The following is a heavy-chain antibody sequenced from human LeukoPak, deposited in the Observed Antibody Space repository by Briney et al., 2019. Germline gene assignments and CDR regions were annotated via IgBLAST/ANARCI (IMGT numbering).Heavy chain of an antibody. CDR1: GFTVSSNY. Sequence: GGSLRLSCAASGFTVSSNYMSWVRQAPGKGLEWVSVIYSGGSTYYADSVKGRFTISRDNSKNTLYLQMNSLRAEDTAVYYCARPKSGGSCYDPWGQGTLVTVSS. V-gene: IGHV3-53*01. D-gene: IGHD2-15*01. CDR3: ARPKSGGSCYDP. J-gene: IGHJ5*02. CDR2: IYSGGST.